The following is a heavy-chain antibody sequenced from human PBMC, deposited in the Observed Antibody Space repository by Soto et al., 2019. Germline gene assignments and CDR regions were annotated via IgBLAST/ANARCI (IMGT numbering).Heavy chain of an antibody. J-gene: IGHJ6*02. CDR3: AGAVSSGSYPAPYYYYGMDV. CDR2: IIPIFGKP. CDR1: GGTFSSYA. D-gene: IGHD3-10*01. Sequence: ASVKVSCKASGGTFSSYAISWVRQAPGQGLEWMGGIIPIFGKPNYAQKFQGRVTITADESTSTVYMELSSLRSEDTAVYYCAGAVSSGSYPAPYYYYGMDVWGQGTTVTVSS. V-gene: IGHV1-69*13.